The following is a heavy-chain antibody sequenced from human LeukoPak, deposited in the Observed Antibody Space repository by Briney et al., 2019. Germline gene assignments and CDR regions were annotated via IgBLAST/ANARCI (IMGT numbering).Heavy chain of an antibody. D-gene: IGHD4-23*01. Sequence: SETLSLTCTVSGGSVSSSSYYWGWIRQPPGEGLEWIGSISYSGRTYYKPSLTSRVTISVDTSKNQFSLRLSSVTAADTAVYYCAKYGGNSGGAFDIWGQGTMVTVSS. CDR2: ISYSGRT. CDR3: AKYGGNSGGAFDI. V-gene: IGHV4-39*01. J-gene: IGHJ3*02. CDR1: GGSVSSSSYY.